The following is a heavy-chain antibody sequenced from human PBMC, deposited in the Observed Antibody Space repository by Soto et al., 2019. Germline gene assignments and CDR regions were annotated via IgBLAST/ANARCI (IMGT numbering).Heavy chain of an antibody. CDR1: GDSIRCTFC. CDR3: ARDPSIVLVPAATYYYYYYGMDV. Sequence: LSLTCAFYGDSIRCTFCRTWLRQPPGTGLEWLAKIKQDGSEKYYVDSVKGRFTISRDNAKNSLYLQMNSLRAEDTAVYYCARDPSIVLVPAATYYYYYYGMDVWGQGTTVS. V-gene: IGHV3-7*01. D-gene: IGHD2-2*01. CDR2: IKQDGSEK. J-gene: IGHJ6*02.